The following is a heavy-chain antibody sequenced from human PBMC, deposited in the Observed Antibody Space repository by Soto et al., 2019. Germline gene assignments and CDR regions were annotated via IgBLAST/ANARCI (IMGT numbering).Heavy chain of an antibody. CDR1: GFTFSDYY. CDR2: ISSSGSTI. CDR3: ARGGRLLWFGELLDYYYYMDV. V-gene: IGHV3-11*01. J-gene: IGHJ6*03. Sequence: QVQLVESGGGLVKPGGSLRLSCAASGFTFSDYYMSWIRQAPGKGLEWVSYISSSGSTIYYADSVKGRFTISRDNAKNSLYLQMNSLRAEDTAVYYCARGGRLLWFGELLDYYYYMDVWGKGTTVIVSS. D-gene: IGHD3-10*01.